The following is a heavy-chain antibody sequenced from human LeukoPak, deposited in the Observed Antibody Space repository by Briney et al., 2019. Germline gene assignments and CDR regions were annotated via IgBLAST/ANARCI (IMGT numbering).Heavy chain of an antibody. CDR3: ARGYYDFWSGYLDY. Sequence: PGGSLRLSCAASEFTFSSYWMHWVRQAPGKGLVWVSRINSGGSSTSYADSVKGRFTISRDNARNTLYLQMNSLRAEDTAVYYCARGYYDFWSGYLDYWSQGTLVTVSS. CDR2: INSGGSST. CDR1: EFTFSSYW. D-gene: IGHD3-3*01. V-gene: IGHV3-74*01. J-gene: IGHJ4*02.